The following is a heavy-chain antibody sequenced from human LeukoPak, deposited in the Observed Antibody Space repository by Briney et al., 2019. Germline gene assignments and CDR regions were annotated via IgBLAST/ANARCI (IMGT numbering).Heavy chain of an antibody. CDR3: ARGGFYCGGDCYVDY. Sequence: SETLPHTCAVYGGSFSPYYWSRIRQPPGKGLEWIGEINHSGSTNYNPSLKSRVTISVDTSKNQFSLRLSSVTAADTAVYYCARGGFYCGGDCYVDYWGQGTLVTVSS. D-gene: IGHD2-21*02. CDR2: INHSGST. V-gene: IGHV4-34*01. J-gene: IGHJ4*02. CDR1: GGSFSPYY.